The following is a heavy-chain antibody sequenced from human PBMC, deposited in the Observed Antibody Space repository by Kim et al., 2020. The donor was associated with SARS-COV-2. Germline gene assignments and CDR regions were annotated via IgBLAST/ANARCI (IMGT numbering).Heavy chain of an antibody. CDR1: GFTFDGYA. CDR3: AKANEAYYGSSGYPYYYYGMAA. J-gene: IGHJ6*02. D-gene: IGHD3-22*01. Sequence: GGSLRLSCAASGFTFDGYAMRWVRQAPGKGLEWVSGISWNSGSIGYADSAKGRFTISRDNAKNSLYLQMNSLRAEDTAVYYCAKANEAYYGSSGYPYYYYGMAAWGQGNTVTVSS. V-gene: IGHV3-9*01. CDR2: ISWNSGSI.